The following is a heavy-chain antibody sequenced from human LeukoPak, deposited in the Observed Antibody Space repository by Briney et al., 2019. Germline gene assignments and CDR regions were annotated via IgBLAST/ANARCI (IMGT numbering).Heavy chain of an antibody. CDR3: ARARTPGGNDAFGI. Sequence: GGSLILSCAASGFAFSDYYMDWVRQAPGKGLEWVGRIRNKANSYTTEYAASVKGRFTISGDDSKNSLYLQMNSLKTEDTAVYYCARARTPGGNDAFGIWGQGTMVTVSS. CDR1: GFAFSDYY. V-gene: IGHV3-72*01. CDR2: IRNKANSYTT. D-gene: IGHD3-16*01. J-gene: IGHJ3*02.